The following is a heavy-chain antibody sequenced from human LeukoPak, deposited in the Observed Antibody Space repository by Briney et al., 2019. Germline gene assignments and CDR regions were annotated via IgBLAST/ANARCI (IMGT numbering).Heavy chain of an antibody. CDR2: INPSGGST. Sequence: ASVKVSCKASGYTFTSYYMHWVRQAPGQGLEWMGIINPSGGSTSYAQKFQGRATMTRDTSTSTVYMELSSLRSEDTAVYYCARGNYYDSSGQNTLFDYWGQGTLVTVSS. V-gene: IGHV1-46*01. CDR1: GYTFTSYY. J-gene: IGHJ4*02. CDR3: ARGNYYDSSGQNTLFDY. D-gene: IGHD3-22*01.